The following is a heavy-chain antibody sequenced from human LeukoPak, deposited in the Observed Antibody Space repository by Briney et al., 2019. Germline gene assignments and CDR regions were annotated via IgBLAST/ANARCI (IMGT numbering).Heavy chain of an antibody. CDR2: INPNSGDT. D-gene: IGHD6-13*01. V-gene: IGHV1-2*02. J-gene: IGHJ4*02. CDR3: ARGGGSAAGVLDY. CDR1: GYTFTGYY. Sequence: GASVKVSCKASGYTFTGYYLHWVRQAPGQGLEWMGWINPNSGDTNYAQKFQGRVTMTRDTSISTAYMELRRLRSDDTAVYYCARGGGSAAGVLDYWGQGTLVSVSS.